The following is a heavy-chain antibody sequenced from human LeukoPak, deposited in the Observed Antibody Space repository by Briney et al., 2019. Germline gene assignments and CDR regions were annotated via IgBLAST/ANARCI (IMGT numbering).Heavy chain of an antibody. D-gene: IGHD3-3*01. CDR1: GGSLSGYY. J-gene: IGHJ4*02. Sequence: PSETLSLTCAVYGGSLSGYYWTWIRQPPGKGLEWIGSVFRTGGTYYNPSLRNRVSISLDMSKNQFSLSLHSVTAADTAVYYCSGERAATIVDFWGRGTLVTVSS. CDR2: VFRTGGT. CDR3: SGERAATIVDF. V-gene: IGHV4-34*11.